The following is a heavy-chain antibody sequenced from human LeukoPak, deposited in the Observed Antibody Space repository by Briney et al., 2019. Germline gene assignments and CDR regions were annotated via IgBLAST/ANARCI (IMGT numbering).Heavy chain of an antibody. D-gene: IGHD2-8*01. J-gene: IGHJ4*02. Sequence: PGGSLRLSCAASGFTFSAYWMSWVRQAPGKGLEWVAHIKGDGSEKYSVDSVKGRFTISRDNAKSSLYLQMNSLRAEDTALYYCARGGFGYVYFDYWGQGSLATVSS. CDR3: ARGGFGYVYFDY. CDR1: GFTFSAYW. CDR2: IKGDGSEK. V-gene: IGHV3-7*01.